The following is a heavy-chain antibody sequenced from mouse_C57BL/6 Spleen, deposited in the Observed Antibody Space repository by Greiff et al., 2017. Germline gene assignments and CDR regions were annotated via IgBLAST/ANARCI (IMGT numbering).Heavy chain of an antibody. CDR2: IHPNSGST. J-gene: IGHJ1*03. V-gene: IGHV1-64*01. CDR3: ARSGILAYWYFDV. D-gene: IGHD3-2*02. Sequence: QVQLKQPGAELVKPGASVKLSCKASGYTFTSYWMHWVKQRPGQGLEWIGMIHPNSGSTNYNEKFKSKATLTVDKSSSTAYMQLSSLTSEDSAVYYCARSGILAYWYFDVWGTGTTVTVSS. CDR1: GYTFTSYW.